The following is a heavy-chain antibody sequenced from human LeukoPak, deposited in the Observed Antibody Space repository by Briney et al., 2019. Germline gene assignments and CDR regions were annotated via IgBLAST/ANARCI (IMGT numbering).Heavy chain of an antibody. J-gene: IGHJ4*02. CDR1: GFTFSSYS. CDR3: AKSVAVATSGGY. Sequence: PGGSLRLSCAASGFTFSSYSMNWVRQAPGKGLEWVSSISSSSSYIYYADSVKGRFTISRDNAKNSLYLQMNSLRAEDTAVYYCAKSVAVATSGGYWGQGTLVTVSS. CDR2: ISSSSSYI. D-gene: IGHD6-19*01. V-gene: IGHV3-21*04.